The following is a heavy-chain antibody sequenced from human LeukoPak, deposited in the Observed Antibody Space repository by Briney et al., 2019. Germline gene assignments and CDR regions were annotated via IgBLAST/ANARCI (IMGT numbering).Heavy chain of an antibody. Sequence: SETLSLTCTVSRDSVTNFIYYWAWIRRPPGKGLEWIGEINHSGSTNYNPSLKSRVTISVDTSKNQFSLKLGSVTAADTAVYYCARGDHVKYQLRVFDYWGQGTLVTVSS. CDR1: RDSVTNFIYY. V-gene: IGHV4-39*07. CDR2: INHSGST. CDR3: ARGDHVKYQLRVFDY. J-gene: IGHJ4*02. D-gene: IGHD2-2*01.